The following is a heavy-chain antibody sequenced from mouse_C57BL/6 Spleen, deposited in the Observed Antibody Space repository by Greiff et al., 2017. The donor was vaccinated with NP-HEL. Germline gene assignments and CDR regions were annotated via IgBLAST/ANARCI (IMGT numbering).Heavy chain of an antibody. CDR2: ISDGGSYT. D-gene: IGHD1-1*01. Sequence: EVMLVESGGGLVKPGGSLKLSCAASGFTFSSYAMSWVRQTPEKRLEWVATISDGGSYTYYPDNVKGRFTISRDNAKNNLYLQMSHLKSEDTAMYYCARDLDYGSSGSFFAYWGQGTLVTVSA. CDR1: GFTFSSYA. CDR3: ARDLDYGSSGSFFAY. V-gene: IGHV5-4*01. J-gene: IGHJ3*01.